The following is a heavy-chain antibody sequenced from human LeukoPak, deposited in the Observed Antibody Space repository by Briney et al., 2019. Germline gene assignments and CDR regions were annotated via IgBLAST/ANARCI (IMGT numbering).Heavy chain of an antibody. D-gene: IGHD3-22*01. Sequence: PSETLSLTCNVSGASISSSSYYWGWIRQPPGKGLEWIGNIYYSGNTYYNPSLKSRVNTYVDTSKNHFFLNLSSVTAADTAVYYCARVGSGGYYQDWWGQGTLVTVSS. V-gene: IGHV4-39*02. CDR3: ARVGSGGYYQDW. CDR1: GASISSSSYY. CDR2: IYYSGNT. J-gene: IGHJ4*02.